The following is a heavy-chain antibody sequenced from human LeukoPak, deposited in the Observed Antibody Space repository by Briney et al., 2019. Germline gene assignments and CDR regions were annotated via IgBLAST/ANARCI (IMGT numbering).Heavy chain of an antibody. D-gene: IGHD1-26*01. CDR3: AIKIVGATNYFDY. J-gene: IGHJ4*02. V-gene: IGHV4-34*01. CDR1: GGSISSYY. Sequence: SEILSLTCTVSGGSISSYYWSWIRQPPGKGLEWIGEINHSGSTNYNPSLKSRVTISVDTSKNQFSLKLSSVTAADTAVYYCAIKIVGATNYFDYWGQGTLVTVSS. CDR2: INHSGST.